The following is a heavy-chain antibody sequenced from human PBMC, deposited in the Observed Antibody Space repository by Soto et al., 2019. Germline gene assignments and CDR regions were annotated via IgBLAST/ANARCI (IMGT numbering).Heavy chain of an antibody. V-gene: IGHV3-33*01. Sequence: QVQLVESGGGVVQPGRSLRLSCAASGFTFSSYGMHWVRQAPGKGLEWVAIIWFDGNNKFYADSVKGRFTISRDNSMNHLYSEMDRLRAGDKAVYYCSGDVSKGFLGWSGCSCYLDYWGQGTLGTVSS. CDR3: SGDVSKGFLGWSGCSCYLDY. J-gene: IGHJ4*02. D-gene: IGHD2-15*01. CDR2: IWFDGNNK. CDR1: GFTFSSYG.